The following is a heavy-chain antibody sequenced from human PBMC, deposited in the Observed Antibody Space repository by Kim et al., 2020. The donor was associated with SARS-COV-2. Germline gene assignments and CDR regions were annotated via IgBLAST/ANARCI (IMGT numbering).Heavy chain of an antibody. V-gene: IGHV3-23*01. D-gene: IGHD3-10*01. Sequence: SVKGRYTISRDNSRNTLYLQMNSLGAEDTAVYYCAKDGSVLLWFGELLYWGQGTLVTVSS. CDR3: AKDGSVLLWFGELLY. J-gene: IGHJ4*02.